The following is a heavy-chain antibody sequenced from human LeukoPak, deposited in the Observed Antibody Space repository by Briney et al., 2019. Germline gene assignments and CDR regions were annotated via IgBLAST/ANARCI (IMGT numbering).Heavy chain of an antibody. CDR1: GYTFTSYG. CDR2: ISAYNGNT. J-gene: IGHJ4*02. D-gene: IGHD5-24*01. V-gene: IGHV1-18*01. CDR3: ARETEMATIKIFDY. Sequence: ASVKVSCKASGYTFTSYGISWVRQAPGQGLEWMGWISAYNGNTNYAQKLQGRVTMTTDTSTSTAYMELRSLRSDDTAVYYCARETEMATIKIFDYWGQGTLVTVSS.